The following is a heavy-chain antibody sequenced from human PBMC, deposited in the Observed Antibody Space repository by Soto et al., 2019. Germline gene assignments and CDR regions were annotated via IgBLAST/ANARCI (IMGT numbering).Heavy chain of an antibody. Sequence: SETLSLTCTVSGRSISSYYWSWIRQPPGKGLEWIGYIYYSGSTNYNPSLKSRVTISVDTSKNQFSLKLSSVTAADTAVYYCARGGLNWNSKDWFDPWGQGTLVTVSS. J-gene: IGHJ5*02. CDR1: GRSISSYY. CDR3: ARGGLNWNSKDWFDP. CDR2: IYYSGST. V-gene: IGHV4-59*01. D-gene: IGHD1-7*01.